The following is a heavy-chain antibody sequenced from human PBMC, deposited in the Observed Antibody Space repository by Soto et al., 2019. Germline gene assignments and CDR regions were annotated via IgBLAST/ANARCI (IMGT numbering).Heavy chain of an antibody. V-gene: IGHV3-74*01. D-gene: IGHD2-8*01. CDR2: INPGGSIT. CDR1: GFTFSSYW. Sequence: EEQLVESGGGLVQPWGSLRLSCAASGFTFSSYWMHWVRQAPGKGLVWVSRINPGGSITAYADSVKGRFTISRDNAKNTLYLQMNTLGGEDTAVYYCARVPTGKYGVWNYWGQGTLVTVSS. CDR3: ARVPTGKYGVWNY. J-gene: IGHJ4*02.